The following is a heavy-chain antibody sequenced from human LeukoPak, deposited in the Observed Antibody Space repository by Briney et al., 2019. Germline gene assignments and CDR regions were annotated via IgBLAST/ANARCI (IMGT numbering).Heavy chain of an antibody. V-gene: IGHV3-23*01. CDR1: GFTFSRLA. CDR2: ISASGP. D-gene: IGHD3-22*01. J-gene: IGHJ4*02. CDR3: AKDHESDGYPCLDH. Sequence: PGGSLRLSCAASGFTFSRLAMTWVRQAPGKGLEWVSTISASGPYYADAVRGRFTISRDNSRNTLSLQMDGLRAEDTAVYYCAKDHESDGYPCLDHWGLGTLVTVSS.